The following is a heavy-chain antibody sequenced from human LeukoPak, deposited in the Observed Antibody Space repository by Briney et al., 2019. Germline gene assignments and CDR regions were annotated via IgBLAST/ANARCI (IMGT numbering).Heavy chain of an antibody. CDR3: ARGLGDYAADY. Sequence: SETLSLTCIVSGGSISSGSYYWSWIRQPAGKGLEWIGRIYTSGGTNYNPSLKSRVTISVDTSKNQFSLKLSSVTAADTAVYYCARGLGDYAADYWGQGTLVTVSS. J-gene: IGHJ4*02. CDR1: GGSISSGSYY. V-gene: IGHV4-61*02. D-gene: IGHD4-17*01. CDR2: IYTSGGT.